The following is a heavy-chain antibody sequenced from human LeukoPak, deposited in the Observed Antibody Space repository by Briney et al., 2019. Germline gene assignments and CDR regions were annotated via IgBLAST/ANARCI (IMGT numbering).Heavy chain of an antibody. V-gene: IGHV3-74*01. D-gene: IGHD3-22*01. CDR3: VRELWNYYDSSGYYYEDY. CDR2: INSVGSIT. CDR1: GFSFNSHW. Sequence: GGSLRLSRAASGFSFNSHWMYWVGPAPAKERVWVSRINSVGSITSNADSVKGRFTISRDNAKNTLFLQMNSLRAEDTAVYYCVRELWNYYDSSGYYYEDYWGQGTLVTVSS. J-gene: IGHJ4*02.